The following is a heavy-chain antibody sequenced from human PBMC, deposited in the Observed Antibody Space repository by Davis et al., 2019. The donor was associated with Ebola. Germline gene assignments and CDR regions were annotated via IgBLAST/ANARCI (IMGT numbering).Heavy chain of an antibody. J-gene: IGHJ4*02. CDR2: MNPNSGNT. V-gene: IGHV1-8*01. D-gene: IGHD6-19*01. CDR3: ARGRKIEVAGTDY. CDR1: GYTFTSYD. Sequence: ASVQVSCKASGYTFTSYDINWVRQAPGQGLEWMGWMNPNSGNTGYAQKFQGRVTMTRNTSISTAYMELSSLRSEDTAVYYCARGRKIEVAGTDYWGQGTLVTVSS.